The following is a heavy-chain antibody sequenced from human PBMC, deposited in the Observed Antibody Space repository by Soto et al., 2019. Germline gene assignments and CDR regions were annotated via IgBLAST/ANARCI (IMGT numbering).Heavy chain of an antibody. J-gene: IGHJ4*02. V-gene: IGHV3-23*01. CDR3: AKDRYGDYGGIDY. CDR2: ITGSGGST. Sequence: EVQLLESGGGLVQSGGSLRLSCAASGFTFSTYAMMWVRQAPGKGLEWVSVITGSGGSTYYADSVKGRFTISRDTSKNTLFLQMNSLRAEDTAVYYCAKDRYGDYGGIDYWGQGTMVTVSS. CDR1: GFTFSTYA. D-gene: IGHD4-17*01.